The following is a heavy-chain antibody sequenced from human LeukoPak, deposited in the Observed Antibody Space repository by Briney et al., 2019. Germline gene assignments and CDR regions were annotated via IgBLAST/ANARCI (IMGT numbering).Heavy chain of an antibody. V-gene: IGHV3-7*01. D-gene: IGHD2-8*01. Sequence: PGGSLRLSCVASGLTFSGQWLNWVRQAPGQGLEWVANIKHDGREKYYVDSVKGRFTISRDDGQNSLSLHMNTVRAEDTAVYYCGCTYNFYHWGQGALVVVSA. CDR2: IKHDGREK. CDR3: GCTYNFYH. J-gene: IGHJ4*02. CDR1: GLTFSGQW.